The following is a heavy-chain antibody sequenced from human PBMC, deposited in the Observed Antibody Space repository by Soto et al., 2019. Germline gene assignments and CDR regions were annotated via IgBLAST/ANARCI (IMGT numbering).Heavy chain of an antibody. D-gene: IGHD5-12*01. CDR1: GFSLSTSGVG. Sequence: ETCPTLIKPKQTLTLTCSFCGFSLSTSGVGVGWIRQPPGKALEWLALIYWNDDKRYSPSLKSRLTITKDTSKNQVVLTMTNMDPVDTATYYCAHSIVATITSSDNWFDPWGQGTLVTVSS. J-gene: IGHJ5*02. V-gene: IGHV2-5*01. CDR2: IYWNDDK. CDR3: AHSIVATITSSDNWFDP.